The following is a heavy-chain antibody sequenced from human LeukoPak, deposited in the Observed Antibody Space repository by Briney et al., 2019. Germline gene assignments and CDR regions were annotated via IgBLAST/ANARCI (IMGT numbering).Heavy chain of an antibody. CDR3: ARETSQKGAHYMDV. D-gene: IGHD3-16*01. Sequence: SETLSLTCAVSGGSISSGGYYWSWIRQPPGKGLEWIGYIYYSGSTNYNPSLKSRVTISVDTSKNQFSLKLSSVTAADTAVYYCARETSQKGAHYMDVWGKGTTVTISS. CDR1: GGSISSGGYY. CDR2: IYYSGST. V-gene: IGHV4-61*08. J-gene: IGHJ6*03.